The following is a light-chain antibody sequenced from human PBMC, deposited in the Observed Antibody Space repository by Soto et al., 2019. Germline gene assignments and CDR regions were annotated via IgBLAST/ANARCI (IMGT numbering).Light chain of an antibody. CDR3: QQRSNWT. CDR2: GAS. J-gene: IGKJ4*01. V-gene: IGKV3-15*01. CDR1: QSVSSN. Sequence: EIVMTQSPATLSVSPGERATLSCRASQSVSSNLAWYQQKPGQAPRLLIYGASTRATGIPDRFSGSGSGTEFTLTISSLQSEDFAVYYCQQRSNWTFGGGTKVEIK.